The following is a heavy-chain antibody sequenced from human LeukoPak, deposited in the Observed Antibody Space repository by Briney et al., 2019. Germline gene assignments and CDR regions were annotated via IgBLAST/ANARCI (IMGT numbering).Heavy chain of an antibody. V-gene: IGHV3-13*04. CDR1: GFTFSSYD. CDR3: ARAEYFDL. J-gene: IGHJ2*01. Sequence: GGSLRLSCAASGFTFSSYDMHWVRHAPGKGLEWVSAIGSAGDTYYPGSVKGRFTISRENAKNSLYLQLNSLRDGDTAVYYCARAEYFDLWGRGTLVTVSS. CDR2: IGSAGDT.